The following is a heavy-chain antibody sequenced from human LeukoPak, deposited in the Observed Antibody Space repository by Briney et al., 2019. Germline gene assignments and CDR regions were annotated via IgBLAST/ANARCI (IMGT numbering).Heavy chain of an antibody. V-gene: IGHV3-66*01. J-gene: IGHJ3*02. CDR1: GFTVSSNY. Sequence: PSGGSLRLSCAASGFTVSSNYMSWVRQAPGKGLEWVSVIYSGGSTYYADSVKGRFTISRDNSKNTLYLQMNSLRAEDTAVYYCAREAETYRDAFDIWGQGTMVTVSS. CDR2: IYSGGST. CDR3: AREAETYRDAFDI. D-gene: IGHD1-14*01.